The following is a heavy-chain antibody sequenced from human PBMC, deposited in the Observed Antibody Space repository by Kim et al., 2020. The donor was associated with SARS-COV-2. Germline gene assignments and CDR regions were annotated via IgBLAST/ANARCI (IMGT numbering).Heavy chain of an antibody. V-gene: IGHV1-2*02. Sequence: KRFGQKFQGRVTMTRDTSARTASMELSSLRSDDTAVYYCTRNLIGYDAFDIWGQGTMVIVSS. J-gene: IGHJ3*02. CDR3: TRNLIGYDAFDI. CDR2: K. D-gene: IGHD2-15*01.